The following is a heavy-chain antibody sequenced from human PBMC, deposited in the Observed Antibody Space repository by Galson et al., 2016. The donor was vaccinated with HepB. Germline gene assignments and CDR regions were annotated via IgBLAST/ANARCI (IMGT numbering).Heavy chain of an antibody. CDR1: GGSINSGEFY. CDR2: VYYSGFP. D-gene: IGHD4-17*01. V-gene: IGHV4-30-4*01. Sequence: TLSLTCTVSGGSINSGEFYWSWIRQPPGKGLAWIGYVYYSGFPYYNPPLKRRVTISLDKSKNQFSLKLNSVTAADAAVYYCASTTTVTTYWYFDLWGRGTLVTVSS. J-gene: IGHJ2*01. CDR3: ASTTTVTTYWYFDL.